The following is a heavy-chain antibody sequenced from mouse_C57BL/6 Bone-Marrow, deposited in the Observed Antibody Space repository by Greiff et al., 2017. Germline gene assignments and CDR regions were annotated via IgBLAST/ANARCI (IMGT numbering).Heavy chain of an antibody. V-gene: IGHV1-55*01. CDR3: ARDYDGYDWYFDV. J-gene: IGHJ1*03. D-gene: IGHD2-3*01. Sequence: VQLQQSGAELVKPGASVKMSCKASGYTFTSYWITWVKQRPGQGLEWIGDIYPGSGSTNYNEKFKSKATLTVDTSSSTAYMQLSSLTSEDSAVYYCARDYDGYDWYFDVWGTGTTVTVSS. CDR2: IYPGSGST. CDR1: GYTFTSYW.